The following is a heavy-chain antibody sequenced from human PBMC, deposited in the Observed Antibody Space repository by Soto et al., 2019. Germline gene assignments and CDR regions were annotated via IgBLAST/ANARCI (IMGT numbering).Heavy chain of an antibody. D-gene: IGHD6-19*01. CDR1: GFTFSNYA. J-gene: IGHJ4*02. CDR3: ASRNSGWYFAY. CDR2: ISGSGGST. V-gene: IGHV3-23*01. Sequence: EVQLLESGGGLVQPGGSLRLSCAASGFTFSNYAMNWVRQAPGKGLEWVSVISGSGGSTYYADSVKGRFTNSRDKSKNTLCLHMISLRAEGTVVYECASRNSGWYFAYWGQGALVTVSS.